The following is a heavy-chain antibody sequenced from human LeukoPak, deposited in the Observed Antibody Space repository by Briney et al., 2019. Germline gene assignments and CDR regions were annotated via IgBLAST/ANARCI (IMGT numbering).Heavy chain of an antibody. V-gene: IGHV3-48*03. CDR2: MTTSGSAM. D-gene: IGHD2-21*01. Sequence: GGSLRLSCVSSGFIFSTYEGIGVRQAPGKGLEWVSYMTTSGSAMSYLDSVKGRFTISRDNAKNSLYLQMNSLRAEDTAVYYCARNGCGLDIWGQGTLVTVSS. J-gene: IGHJ3*02. CDR1: GFIFSTYE. CDR3: ARNGCGLDI.